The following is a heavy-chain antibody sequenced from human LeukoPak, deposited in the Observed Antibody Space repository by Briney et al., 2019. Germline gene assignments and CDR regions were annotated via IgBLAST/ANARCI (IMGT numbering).Heavy chain of an antibody. CDR3: AIWETDQGGEFDS. CDR2: INSDGSST. Sequence: GGSLRLSCAASGFTFSSYWMHWVRQAPGKGLVWVSRINSDGSSTSYADSVKGRFTISRDNARNSLYLQMNGLRVEDTAVYFCAIWETDQGGEFDSWGQGTLVTVSS. V-gene: IGHV3-74*01. CDR1: GFTFSSYW. J-gene: IGHJ4*02. D-gene: IGHD3-16*01.